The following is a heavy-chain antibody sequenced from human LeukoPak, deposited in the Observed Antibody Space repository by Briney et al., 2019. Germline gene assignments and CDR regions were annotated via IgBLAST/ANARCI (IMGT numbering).Heavy chain of an antibody. Sequence: GASLRLSCAAAGFTFSSYSMNWVRQAPGKGLEWVSSISSSSSYIYYADSVKGRFTISRDNAKNSLYLQMNSLRAEDTAVYYCARSQPTTVTTYDYWGQGTLVTVSS. J-gene: IGHJ4*02. CDR1: GFTFSSYS. D-gene: IGHD4-11*01. CDR2: ISSSSSYI. V-gene: IGHV3-21*01. CDR3: ARSQPTTVTTYDY.